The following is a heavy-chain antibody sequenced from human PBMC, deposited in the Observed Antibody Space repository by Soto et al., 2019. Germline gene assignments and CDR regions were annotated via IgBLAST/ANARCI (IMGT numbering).Heavy chain of an antibody. CDR2: TSSSGDST. J-gene: IGHJ4*02. CDR3: ARGIYFGSARYYCAY. D-gene: IGHD3-10*01. Sequence: EVQLVESGGGLVQPGGSLRLSCAASGVTFKTYYMHWVRQAPGKRPEYVSATSSSGDSTYYADSVKGRFTISRDNSKNTMNLQTGCMRVDDIAFYYCARGIYFGSARYYCAYWGQGALVTVSS. CDR1: GVTFKTYY. V-gene: IGHV3-64*07.